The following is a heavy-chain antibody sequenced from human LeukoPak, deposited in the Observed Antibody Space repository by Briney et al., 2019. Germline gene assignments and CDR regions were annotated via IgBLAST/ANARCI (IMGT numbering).Heavy chain of an antibody. D-gene: IGHD4-17*01. V-gene: IGHV4-59*04. CDR1: GGSISSYY. Sequence: PSETLSLTCTVSGGSISSYYWSWIRQPAGKGLEWIGSIYHSGSTYYNPSLKSRVTISLDTSKNQFSLKLTSVTAADTAVYYCATSTVTTRPGFYAFDIWGQGTLVTVSS. J-gene: IGHJ3*02. CDR3: ATSTVTTRPGFYAFDI. CDR2: IYHSGST.